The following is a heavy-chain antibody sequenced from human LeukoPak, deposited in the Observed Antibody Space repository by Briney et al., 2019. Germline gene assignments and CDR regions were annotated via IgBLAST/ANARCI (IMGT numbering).Heavy chain of an antibody. CDR3: ARSSIVVVPAAIAPFDY. J-gene: IGHJ4*02. CDR2: IYYSGST. CDR1: GSSISSSSYY. V-gene: IGHV4-39*01. Sequence: SETLSLTCTVSGSSISSSSYYWGWIRQPPGKGLEWIGSIYYSGSTYYNPSLKSRVTISVDTSKNQFSLKLSSVTAADTAVYYCARSSIVVVPAAIAPFDYWGQGTLVTVSS. D-gene: IGHD2-2*02.